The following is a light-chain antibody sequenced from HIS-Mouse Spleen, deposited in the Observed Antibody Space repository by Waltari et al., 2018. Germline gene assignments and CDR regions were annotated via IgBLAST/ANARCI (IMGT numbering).Light chain of an antibody. CDR3: QVWDSSSDHVV. J-gene: IGLJ2*01. Sequence: SYVLTQPPSVSVAPGKTARITCGGNNIGSKSVHWYQQKPVQAPVLVVYDDSDRPSGCPERFSGSNSGNTATLTMSRVESGDEADYYCQVWDSSSDHVVFGGGTKLTVL. CDR1: NIGSKS. V-gene: IGLV3-21*03. CDR2: DDS.